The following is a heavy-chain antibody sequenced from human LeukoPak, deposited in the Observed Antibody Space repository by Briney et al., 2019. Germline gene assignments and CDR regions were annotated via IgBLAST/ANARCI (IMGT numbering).Heavy chain of an antibody. V-gene: IGHV4-59*01. Sequence: SEALSLTCTVSGGSFSSYYWNWIRQPPGKGLEWMGYIYYSGSTNCNPSLKSRVTISVDTSKNQFSLKLSSVTAADTAVYYCARVDCSGGSCYSFDYWGQGTLVTVSS. CDR1: GGSFSSYY. J-gene: IGHJ4*02. CDR3: ARVDCSGGSCYSFDY. CDR2: IYYSGST. D-gene: IGHD2-15*01.